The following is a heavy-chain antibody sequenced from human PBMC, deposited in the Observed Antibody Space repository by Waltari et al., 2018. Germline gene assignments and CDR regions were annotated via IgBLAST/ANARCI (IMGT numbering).Heavy chain of an antibody. CDR1: GGSISNSY. CDR3: ARDNNRQAFDV. J-gene: IGHJ3*01. Sequence: QVQLQESGPGLVKPSGTLSLTCTVSGGSISNSYCNGIRQPAGKGLEWIGRIYAGEETKYNPSLKSRVTMSLDTSKSQFSLKLNSVTAADTAVYYCARDNNRQAFDVWGQGIMVTVSS. V-gene: IGHV4-4*07. CDR2: IYAGEET.